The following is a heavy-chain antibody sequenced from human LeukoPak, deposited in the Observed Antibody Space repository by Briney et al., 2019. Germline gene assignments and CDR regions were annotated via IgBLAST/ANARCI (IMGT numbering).Heavy chain of an antibody. V-gene: IGHV4-34*01. CDR3: ARQRPYYYDGSGYYDP. Sequence: PSETLSLTCAVYGGSFSGYYWSWIRQPPGKGLEWIGEINHSGSTNYNPSLKSRVTISVDTSKNQFSLKLSSVTAADTAVYYCARQRPYYYDGSGYYDPWGQGILVTVSS. CDR2: INHSGST. D-gene: IGHD3-22*01. J-gene: IGHJ5*02. CDR1: GGSFSGYY.